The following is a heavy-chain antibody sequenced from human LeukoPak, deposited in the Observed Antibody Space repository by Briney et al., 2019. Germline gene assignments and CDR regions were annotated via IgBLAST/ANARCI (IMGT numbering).Heavy chain of an antibody. CDR2: ISSSSSYI. V-gene: IGHV3-21*03. CDR3: ARVSVRYFDN. CDR1: GFTFSSYS. D-gene: IGHD2-8*01. Sequence: GGSLRLSCAASGFTFSSYSMNWVRQAPGKGLEWVSSISSSSSYIYYADSVKGRFIISRDNAKNSLYLQMNSLRAEDTAVYYCARVSVRYFDNWGQGTQVTVSS. J-gene: IGHJ4*02.